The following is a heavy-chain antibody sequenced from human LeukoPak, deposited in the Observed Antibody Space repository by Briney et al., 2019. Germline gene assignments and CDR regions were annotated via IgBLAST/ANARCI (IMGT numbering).Heavy chain of an antibody. CDR2: ISYDGSNK. D-gene: IGHD1-1*01. CDR3: ARDTTGYYGS. V-gene: IGHV3-30*03. J-gene: IGHJ5*02. CDR1: GFTFSSYG. Sequence: SGGSLRLSCAASGFTFSSYGMHWVRQAPGKGLEWVAVISYDGSNKYYADSVKGRFAISRDTSKNTVYLQLNSLRPEDTAIYYCARDTTGYYGSWGQGILVTVSS.